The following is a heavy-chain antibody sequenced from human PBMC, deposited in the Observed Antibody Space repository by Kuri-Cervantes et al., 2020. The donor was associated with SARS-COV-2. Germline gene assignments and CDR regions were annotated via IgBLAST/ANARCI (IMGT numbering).Heavy chain of an antibody. CDR3: ARISNYYLSFGFGVGAFDL. V-gene: IGHV3-23*01. CDR2: ISGSGGST. J-gene: IGHJ3*01. Sequence: GESLKISCAASGFTFSCQAMSRVRQAPGKGLEWVSAISGSGGSTYYADSVKGRFTISRDNSKNTLYLQMNSLRAEDTAVYYCARISNYYLSFGFGVGAFDLWGQGTMVTVSS. CDR1: GFTFSCQA. D-gene: IGHD3-3*01.